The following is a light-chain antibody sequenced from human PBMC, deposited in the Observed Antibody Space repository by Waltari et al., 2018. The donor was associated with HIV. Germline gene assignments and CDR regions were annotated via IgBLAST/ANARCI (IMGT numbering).Light chain of an antibody. CDR3: QQYGQYPRT. V-gene: IGKV3D-15*01. Sequence: EIVMTPPPASLPASSGERATLPCRASQGITYSRLAWYQQKPGQAPRLLIYGASTRATGIPARFSGSESGTEFTLTISSLQPEDFAVYFCQQYGQYPRTFGQGTKVETK. J-gene: IGKJ2*01. CDR1: QGITYSR. CDR2: GAS.